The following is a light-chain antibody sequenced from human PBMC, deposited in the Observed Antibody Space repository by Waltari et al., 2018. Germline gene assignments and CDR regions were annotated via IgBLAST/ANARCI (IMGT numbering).Light chain of an antibody. Sequence: QLVLTQSPSASASLGASVKLTCTLSSGHSSNIIAWLQQRPERGPRYLMKVNSDGSHSKGDDIPARFSVSSSGAERYLTISSLQSEDEADYYGETGGHGTWVFGGGTKLTVL. CDR1: SGHSSNI. CDR3: ETGGHGTWV. CDR2: VNSDGSH. V-gene: IGLV4-69*01. J-gene: IGLJ3*02.